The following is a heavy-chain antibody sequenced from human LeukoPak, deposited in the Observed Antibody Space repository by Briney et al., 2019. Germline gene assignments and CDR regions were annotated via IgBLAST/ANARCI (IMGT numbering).Heavy chain of an antibody. D-gene: IGHD2-15*01. Sequence: SETLSLTCTVSGGSISSYYWSWIRQPPGKGLEWIGYIYYSGSTNYNPSLKSRVTISVDTSKNQFSLRLSSVTAADTAVYYCARRGARSAFDYWGQGTLVTVSS. CDR2: IYYSGST. J-gene: IGHJ4*02. V-gene: IGHV4-59*01. CDR3: ARRGARSAFDY. CDR1: GGSISSYY.